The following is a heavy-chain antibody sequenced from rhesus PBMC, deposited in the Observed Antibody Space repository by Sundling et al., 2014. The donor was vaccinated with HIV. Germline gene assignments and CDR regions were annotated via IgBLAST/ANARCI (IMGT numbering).Heavy chain of an antibody. V-gene: IGHV3S42*01. CDR3: ATPVDTVGTATPDY. CDR2: ISSGGGTT. Sequence: EVQLVESGGGLVQPGGSLRLSCAASGFTFSTYDMYWVRQAPGKGLEWISGISSGGGTTYYADSVKGRFSISRDNSNNTLSLQLNSLTTEDTAMYYCATPVDTVGTATPDYWGQGVLVTVSS. CDR1: GFTFSTYD. D-gene: IGHD5-24*01. J-gene: IGHJ4*01.